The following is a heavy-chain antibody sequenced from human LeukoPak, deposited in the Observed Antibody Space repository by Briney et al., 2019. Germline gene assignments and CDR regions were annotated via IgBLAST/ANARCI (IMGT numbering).Heavy chain of an antibody. J-gene: IGHJ4*02. CDR3: AKGAGGPFEF. V-gene: IGHV3-23*01. CDR2: ISAGGDST. CDR1: GFTFSTSV. D-gene: IGHD3-10*01. Sequence: PGGSLRLSCAASGFTFSTSVMTWVRQAPGKELEWVSAISAGGDSTFYADSVKGRFTISRDNSKNTVFLQMTTLRPDDTAMYYCAKGAGGPFEFWGQGTLVTVSS.